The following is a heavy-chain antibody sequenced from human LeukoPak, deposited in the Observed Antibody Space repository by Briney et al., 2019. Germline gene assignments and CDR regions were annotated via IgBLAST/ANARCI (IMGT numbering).Heavy chain of an antibody. CDR1: GGSMSSYY. J-gene: IGHJ4*02. V-gene: IGHV4-59*05. CDR3: ARHHNISPGGTVHFDY. D-gene: IGHD2/OR15-2a*01. CDR2: IYYTGSA. Sequence: PSETLSLTCSVSGGSMSSYYWSWVRQPPGKGLEWIGSIYYTGSAYYNPSLKSRVTISVDTSKNQFSLKLTSVTAADTAVYYCARHHNISPGGTVHFDYWGQGTLVTVSS.